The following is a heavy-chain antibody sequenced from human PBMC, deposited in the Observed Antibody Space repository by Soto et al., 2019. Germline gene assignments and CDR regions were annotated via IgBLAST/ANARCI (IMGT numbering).Heavy chain of an antibody. Sequence: SETLSLTCTVSCDSVSSGSYFWSWLRQPPGKGLEWIGYIYFSGSTNYNPSLESRVTISVDTSKNQFSLKLNSVTAADTAVYYCAKGALGYCSSTSCYTFAFDVWGQGTLVTVSS. D-gene: IGHD2-2*02. CDR1: CDSVSSGSYF. CDR3: AKGALGYCSSTSCYTFAFDV. V-gene: IGHV4-61*01. CDR2: IYFSGST. J-gene: IGHJ3*01.